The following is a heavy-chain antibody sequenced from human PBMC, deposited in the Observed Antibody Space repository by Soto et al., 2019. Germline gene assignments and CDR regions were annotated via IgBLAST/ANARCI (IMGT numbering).Heavy chain of an antibody. CDR1: GYTFTGYY. Sequence: ASVKVSCKASGYTFTGYYMHWVRQAPGQGLEWMGWINPNSGGTNYAQKLQGWVTMTRDTSISTAYMELSRLRSDDTAVYYCARGEPGGYYYYYYGMDVWGQGTTVTVSS. CDR2: INPNSGGT. V-gene: IGHV1-2*04. D-gene: IGHD2-2*01. J-gene: IGHJ6*02. CDR3: ARGEPGGYYYYYYGMDV.